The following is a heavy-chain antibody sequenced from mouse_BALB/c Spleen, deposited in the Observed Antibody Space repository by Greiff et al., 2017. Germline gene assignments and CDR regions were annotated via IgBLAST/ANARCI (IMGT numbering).Heavy chain of an antibody. CDR1: GYTFTSYW. CDR3: TRPTATGYFDY. V-gene: IGHV1-69*02. Sequence: QVQLQQPGAELVRPGASVKLSCKASGYTFTSYWINWVKQRPGQGLEWIGNIYPSDSYTNYNQKFKDKATLTVDKSSSTAYMQLNSPTSEDSAVYYCTRPTATGYFDYWGQGTTLTVSS. D-gene: IGHD1-2*01. J-gene: IGHJ2*01. CDR2: IYPSDSYT.